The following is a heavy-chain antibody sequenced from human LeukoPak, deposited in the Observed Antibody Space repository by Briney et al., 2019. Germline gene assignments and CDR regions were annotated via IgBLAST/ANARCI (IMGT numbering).Heavy chain of an antibody. V-gene: IGHV3-48*01. CDR2: ISSSSSTI. CDR1: GFTFSSYS. CDR3: ASDIEYYDSSPY. J-gene: IGHJ4*02. Sequence: GGSLRLSCAASGFTFSSYSMNWVRQTPGKGLEWVSYISSSSSTIYYADSVKGRFAISRDNAKNSLYLKMNSLRAEDTAVYYCASDIEYYDSSPYWGQGTLVTVSS. D-gene: IGHD3-22*01.